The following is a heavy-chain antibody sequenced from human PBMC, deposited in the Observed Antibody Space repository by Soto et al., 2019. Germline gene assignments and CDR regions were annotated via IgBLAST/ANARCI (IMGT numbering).Heavy chain of an antibody. CDR1: GGTFSSYT. V-gene: IGHV1-69*02. J-gene: IGHJ4*02. D-gene: IGHD3-22*01. CDR3: AVVDDSSGYSHLFDY. Sequence: QVQLVQSGAEVKKPGSSVKVSCKASGGTFSSYTISWVRQAPGQGLEWMGRIIPILGIANYAQKFQGRVTITADKSTSTAYMELSSLRSEDTAVYYCAVVDDSSGYSHLFDYWGQGTLVTVSS. CDR2: IIPILGIA.